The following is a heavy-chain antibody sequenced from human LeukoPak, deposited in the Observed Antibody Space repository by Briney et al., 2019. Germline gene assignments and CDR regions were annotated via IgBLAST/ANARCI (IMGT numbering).Heavy chain of an antibody. CDR3: ARDLVGFGSSRYFDY. J-gene: IGHJ4*02. CDR2: ISAYNGNT. D-gene: IGHD6-13*01. Sequence: ASVKVSCKASGYTFTSYGISWVRQAPGQGLEWMGWISAYNGNTNYAQKLQGRVTMTTDTSTSTAYMELRSLRSDDTAMYYCARDLVGFGSSRYFDYWGQGTLVTVSS. V-gene: IGHV1-18*01. CDR1: GYTFTSYG.